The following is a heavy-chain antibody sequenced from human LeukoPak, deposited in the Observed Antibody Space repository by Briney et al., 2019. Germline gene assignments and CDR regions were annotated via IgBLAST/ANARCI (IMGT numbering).Heavy chain of an antibody. Sequence: GGSLRLSCAASGFTFSSYGMSWVRQAPGKGLEWVSSISGSGGNTYYADSVKGRFTISRDNSKSTVYLQMYSLRAEDTAVYYCARGSTVVRGVSPAGDYWGQGTLVTVSS. CDR2: ISGSGGNT. CDR3: ARGSTVVRGVSPAGDY. D-gene: IGHD3-10*01. V-gene: IGHV3-23*01. CDR1: GFTFSSYG. J-gene: IGHJ4*02.